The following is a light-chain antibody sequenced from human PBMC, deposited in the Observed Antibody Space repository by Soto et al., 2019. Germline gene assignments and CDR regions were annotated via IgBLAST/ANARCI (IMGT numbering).Light chain of an antibody. Sequence: EIVLTQSPATLSLSPGARAPLSCRASQSVGSSLAWYQQRPGQAPRLLIYDAFIRATGIPARFSGSESGTDFTLTISSLEPEDFAVYYCQQRSNWPLTFGQGTRLEIK. V-gene: IGKV3-11*01. CDR1: QSVGSS. CDR3: QQRSNWPLT. J-gene: IGKJ5*01. CDR2: DAF.